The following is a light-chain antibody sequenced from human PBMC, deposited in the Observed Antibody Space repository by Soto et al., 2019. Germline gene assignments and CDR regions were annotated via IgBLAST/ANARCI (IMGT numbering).Light chain of an antibody. Sequence: EIVMTQSAATLSVSRGERATLSCGASQSVSSYLAWYQHKPGQAPRLLIYGASTRATGIPARFSGRGSGTELTLTISSLQPVDFAVYYCQQYDNWPLTLGGGTKVDI. J-gene: IGKJ4*01. CDR3: QQYDNWPLT. CDR2: GAS. V-gene: IGKV3-15*01. CDR1: QSVSSY.